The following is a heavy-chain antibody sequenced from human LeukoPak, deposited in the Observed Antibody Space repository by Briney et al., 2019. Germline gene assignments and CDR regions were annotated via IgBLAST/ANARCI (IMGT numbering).Heavy chain of an antibody. CDR3: ARVARIRYYYYYMDV. CDR1: GGTCSSYA. J-gene: IGHJ6*03. CDR2: IIPIFGTA. Sequence: GASVKVSCNASGGTCSSYAISWVRHAPGQGLEWMGGIIPIFGTANCAQKFQGRVTITADESTSTAYMELSSLRSEDTAVYYCARVARIRYYYYYMDVWGKGTTVTISS. V-gene: IGHV1-69*13.